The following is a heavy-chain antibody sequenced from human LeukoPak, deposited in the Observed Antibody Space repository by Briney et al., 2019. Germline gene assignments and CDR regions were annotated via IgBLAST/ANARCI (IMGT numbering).Heavy chain of an antibody. V-gene: IGHV1-46*01. J-gene: IGHJ3*02. CDR3: ARDAFDI. CDR1: GYTFTSYY. Sequence: GASVKVSCKASGYTFTSYYMHWVRQAPGQGLEWMGIINPSGGSTSYAQKFQGRVTMTTDTSTSTAYMELRSLRSDDTAVYYCARDAFDIWGQGTMVTVSS. CDR2: INPSGGST.